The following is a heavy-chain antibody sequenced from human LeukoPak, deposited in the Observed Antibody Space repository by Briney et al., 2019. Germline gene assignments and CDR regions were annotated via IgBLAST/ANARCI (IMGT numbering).Heavy chain of an antibody. CDR2: IVVGSGNT. J-gene: IGHJ4*02. V-gene: IGHV1-58*01. Sequence: GTSVKVSCKASGFTFASSAVQWVRQARGQRLEWIGWIVVGSGNTNYAQKFQERVTITRDMSTSTAYMELSSLRSEDTAVYYCAADPYYDILTGYYTPYFDYWGQGTLVTVSS. CDR1: GFTFASSA. D-gene: IGHD3-9*01. CDR3: AADPYYDILTGYYTPYFDY.